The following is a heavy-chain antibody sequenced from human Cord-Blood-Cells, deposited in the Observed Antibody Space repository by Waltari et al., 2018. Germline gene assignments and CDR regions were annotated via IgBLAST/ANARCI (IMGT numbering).Heavy chain of an antibody. D-gene: IGHD2-2*02. CDR1: GYSFTSYW. Sequence: EVQLVQSGAEVKKPGESLKISCKGSGYSFTSYWIGWVRQMPGKGLEWMGIIYPGDSDTRYSPSFQGQVTIAADKSISTAYLQWSSLKASDTAMYYCARQATVQGKYQLLYPRAFDIWGQGTMVTVSS. CDR3: ARQATVQGKYQLLYPRAFDI. CDR2: IYPGDSDT. J-gene: IGHJ3*02. V-gene: IGHV5-51*01.